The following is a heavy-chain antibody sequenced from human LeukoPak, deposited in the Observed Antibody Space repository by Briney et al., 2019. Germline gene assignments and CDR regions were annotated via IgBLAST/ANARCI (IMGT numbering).Heavy chain of an antibody. V-gene: IGHV1-2*06. J-gene: IGHJ6*02. Sequence: GASVKVSCKASGYTFTGYYMHWVRQAPGQGLEWMGRINPNSGGTNYAQKFQGRVTMARDTSISTAYMGLSRLRSDDTAVYYCASDTTYCSGGSCYHPGYYYYGMDVWGQGTTVTVSS. CDR3: ASDTTYCSGGSCYHPGYYYYGMDV. CDR1: GYTFTGYY. D-gene: IGHD2-15*01. CDR2: INPNSGGT.